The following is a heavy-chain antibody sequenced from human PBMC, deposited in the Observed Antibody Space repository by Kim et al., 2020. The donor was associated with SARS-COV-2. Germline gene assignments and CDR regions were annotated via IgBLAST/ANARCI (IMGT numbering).Heavy chain of an antibody. CDR3: ARKDCSGGSCAFDP. V-gene: IGHV3-74*01. D-gene: IGHD2-15*01. Sequence: YAEYVKGRFTICRDNAKNTLYLQMNRLRTEDTAVYHCARKDCSGGSCAFDPWGQGTLVTVSS. J-gene: IGHJ5*02.